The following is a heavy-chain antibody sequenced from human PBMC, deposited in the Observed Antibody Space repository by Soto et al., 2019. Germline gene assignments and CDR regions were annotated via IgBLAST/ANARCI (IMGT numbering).Heavy chain of an antibody. J-gene: IGHJ4*02. V-gene: IGHV3-23*01. Sequence: EVQLLDSGGGWVQPGGSLRLSCVASGFVFSDYAMSWVRQAPGKGLEWVSAISAGGSDTYYADSVKGRFTVSRVNSKNTQYLQMNTLRAEDTAIYYCASVPIWCGSSSCYTEGFDYWGQGNLVTVSS. CDR3: ASVPIWCGSSSCYTEGFDY. CDR2: ISAGGSDT. CDR1: GFVFSDYA. D-gene: IGHD2-2*01.